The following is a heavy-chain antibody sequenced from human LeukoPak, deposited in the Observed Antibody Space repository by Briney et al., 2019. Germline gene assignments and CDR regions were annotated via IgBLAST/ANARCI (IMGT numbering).Heavy chain of an antibody. V-gene: IGHV3-15*01. CDR2: IKSKTDGGTT. Sequence: GGSLRLSCAASGFTFSNAWMSWVRQAPGKGLEWVGRIKSKTDGGTTDYAAPVKGRFTISRDDSKNTLYLQMNSLKTEDTAVYYCTARIVVYEAFDIWGQGTMVTVSS. J-gene: IGHJ3*02. CDR3: TARIVVYEAFDI. D-gene: IGHD1-26*01. CDR1: GFTFSNAW.